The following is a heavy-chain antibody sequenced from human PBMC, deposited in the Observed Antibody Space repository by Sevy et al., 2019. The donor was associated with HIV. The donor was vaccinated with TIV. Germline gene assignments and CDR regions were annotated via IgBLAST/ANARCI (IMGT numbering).Heavy chain of an antibody. J-gene: IGHJ2*01. V-gene: IGHV3-9*01. CDR2: ISWNSGSI. CDR1: GFTFDDYA. Sequence: GGSLRLSCAASGFTFDDYAMHWVRQAPGKGLEWVSGISWNSGSIGYADSVKGRFTISRDNAKNSLYLKMNSLRAKDTALYYCAKPLHRTGYSSSWYFDWYFDLWGRGTLVTVSS. D-gene: IGHD6-13*01. CDR3: AKPLHRTGYSSSWYFDWYFDL.